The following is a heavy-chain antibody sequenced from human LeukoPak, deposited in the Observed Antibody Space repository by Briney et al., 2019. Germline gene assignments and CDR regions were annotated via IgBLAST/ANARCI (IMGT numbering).Heavy chain of an antibody. J-gene: IGHJ5*02. CDR1: GYTFTGYY. D-gene: IGHD2-15*01. CDR2: ISPNSGGT. Sequence: ASVKVSCKASGYTFTGYYIHWVRQAPGQGLEWTGWISPNSGGTKYAQSFQGRATMTRDTSSNTAHMELSRLRSDDTAVYYCARGDCSVNGCHGGNWFDPWGQGTLVTVSS. CDR3: ARGDCSVNGCHGGNWFDP. V-gene: IGHV1-2*02.